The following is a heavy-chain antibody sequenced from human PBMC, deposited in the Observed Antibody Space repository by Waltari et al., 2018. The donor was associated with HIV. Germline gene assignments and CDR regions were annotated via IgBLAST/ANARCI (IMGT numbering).Heavy chain of an antibody. CDR3: ARSLHYYGSGRFDF. Sequence: EVQLVESGGGVVQPGGSLRLSCTASGLAIRSYWMNWVRQVPGKGLVWVSGINSDGRRRTYADSLRGRFTISRDNAKNTLFLQMNSLRVEDTALYYCARSLHYYGSGRFDFWGQGTLVAVSS. CDR1: GLAIRSYW. V-gene: IGHV3-74*03. J-gene: IGHJ4*02. CDR2: INSDGRRR. D-gene: IGHD3-10*01.